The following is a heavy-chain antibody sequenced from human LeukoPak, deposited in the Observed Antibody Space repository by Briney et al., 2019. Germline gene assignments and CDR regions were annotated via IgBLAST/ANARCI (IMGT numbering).Heavy chain of an antibody. D-gene: IGHD2-2*02. CDR3: ASHNIVVVPAAIKWAYYYMDV. CDR2: IYPADSDT. CDR1: GYSFTSYL. J-gene: IGHJ6*03. Sequence: PGQSLNISCQGSGYSFTSYLIGWVRQIPGKGLEWMGIIYPADSDTRHSPSFQGQVTISADKSISTAYRQWSSLKAWDTAMYYCASHNIVVVPAAIKWAYYYMDVWGKGTTVTVSS. V-gene: IGHV5-51*01.